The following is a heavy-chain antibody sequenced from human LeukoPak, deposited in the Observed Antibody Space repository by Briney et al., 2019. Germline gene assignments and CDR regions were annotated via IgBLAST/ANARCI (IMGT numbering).Heavy chain of an antibody. J-gene: IGHJ4*02. CDR1: GFTFSSYG. Sequence: GRSLRLSCAASGFTFSSYGMHWVRQAPGEGLEWVAVIWYDGSNKYYADSVKGRFTISRDNSKNTLYLQMNSLRAEDTAVYYCARDPDSSGYYSLDYWGQGTLVTVSS. CDR3: ARDPDSSGYYSLDY. D-gene: IGHD3-22*01. V-gene: IGHV3-33*01. CDR2: IWYDGSNK.